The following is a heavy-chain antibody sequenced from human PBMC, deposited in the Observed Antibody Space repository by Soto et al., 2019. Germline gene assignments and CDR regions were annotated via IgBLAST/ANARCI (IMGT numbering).Heavy chain of an antibody. V-gene: IGHV1-8*01. D-gene: IGHD3-10*01. CDR3: ARGGDYYGSGSHSGIDY. CDR2: MNPNSGNT. J-gene: IGHJ4*02. CDR1: GYTFTSYD. Sequence: GASVKVSCKASGYTFTSYDINWVQQATGQGLEWMGWMNPNSGNTGYAQKFQGRVTMTRNTSISTAYMELSSLRSEDTAVYYCARGGDYYGSGSHSGIDYWGQGTLVTVS.